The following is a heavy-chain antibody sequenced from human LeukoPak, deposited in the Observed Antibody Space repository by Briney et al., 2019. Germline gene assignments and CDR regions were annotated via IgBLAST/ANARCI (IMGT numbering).Heavy chain of an antibody. V-gene: IGHV4-59*01. CDR1: GGSISSYY. Sequence: SETLSLTCTVSGGSISSYYWSWIRQPPGKGLEWIGYIYYSGSTNYNPSLKSRVTISVDTSKNQFSLKLSSVTAADTAVYYCARAGLDAFDIWGQGTMVTVSS. CDR2: IYYSGST. CDR3: ARAGLDAFDI. J-gene: IGHJ3*02.